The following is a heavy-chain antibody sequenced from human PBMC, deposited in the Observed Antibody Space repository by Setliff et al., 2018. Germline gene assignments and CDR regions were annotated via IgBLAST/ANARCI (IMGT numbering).Heavy chain of an antibody. V-gene: IGHV3-74*01. CDR1: GFTFSNNW. D-gene: IGHD2-15*01. Sequence: GGSLRLSCAASGFTFSNNWIHWLRQPPGKGLEWVSRIDNDGGITHYADSVKGRLTISRDNAKDTLHLQMNSLRVEDTAIYYCVRLYPFNIWGRGTMVTVSS. CDR2: IDNDGGIT. CDR3: VRLYPFNI. J-gene: IGHJ3*02.